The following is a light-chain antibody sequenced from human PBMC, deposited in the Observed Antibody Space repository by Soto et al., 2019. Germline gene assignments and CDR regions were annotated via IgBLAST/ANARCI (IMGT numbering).Light chain of an antibody. Sequence: AIQMTQSPSSLSASVGDRVTITCRASQDIRSDLSWYQQKPGEAPNLLIYGASILQSGVPSTFSGSGSGTDFTLTISSLQPEDFATYYCLQDYNIPLTFGGGTKVEIK. CDR3: LQDYNIPLT. V-gene: IGKV1-6*01. J-gene: IGKJ4*01. CDR2: GAS. CDR1: QDIRSD.